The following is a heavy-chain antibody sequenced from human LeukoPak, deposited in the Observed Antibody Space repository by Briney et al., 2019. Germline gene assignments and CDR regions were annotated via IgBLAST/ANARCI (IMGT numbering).Heavy chain of an antibody. CDR3: ARDDYGDYEVSYYYGMDV. CDR2: IKSSSSYI. D-gene: IGHD4-17*01. Sequence: GGSLRLSCAASGFTFSSYSMNWVRQAPGKGLEWVSSIKSSSSYIYYADSVKGRFTISRDNAKNSLYLQMNSLRAEDTAVYYCARDDYGDYEVSYYYGMDVWGQGTTVTVSS. V-gene: IGHV3-21*01. CDR1: GFTFSSYS. J-gene: IGHJ6*02.